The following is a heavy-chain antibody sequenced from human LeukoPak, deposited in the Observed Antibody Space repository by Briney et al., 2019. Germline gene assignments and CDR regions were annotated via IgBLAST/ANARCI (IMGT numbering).Heavy chain of an antibody. Sequence: SGTLSLTCTVSGGSISSSSYYWGWIRQPPGKGLEWIGSIYYSGSTYYNPSLKSRVTISVDTSKNQFSLKLSSVTAADTAVYYCASWLRNLEWLFMGAFDIWGQGTMVTVSS. CDR3: ASWLRNLEWLFMGAFDI. D-gene: IGHD3-3*01. CDR2: IYYSGST. CDR1: GGSISSSSYY. V-gene: IGHV4-39*01. J-gene: IGHJ3*02.